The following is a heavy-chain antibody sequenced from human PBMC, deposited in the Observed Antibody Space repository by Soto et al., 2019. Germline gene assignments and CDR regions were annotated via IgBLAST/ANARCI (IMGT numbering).Heavy chain of an antibody. Sequence: PSETLSLTCTVSGGSISSYYWTWIRQPPGKGLEWIGYIYYSGSTNYNPSLKSRVTISVDTSKNQFSLKLSSVTAADTAVYYCARRAQGDNYGYWFDYWGQGTLVTVSS. V-gene: IGHV4-59*12. D-gene: IGHD5-18*01. CDR2: IYYSGST. CDR1: GGSISSYY. CDR3: ARRAQGDNYGYWFDY. J-gene: IGHJ4*02.